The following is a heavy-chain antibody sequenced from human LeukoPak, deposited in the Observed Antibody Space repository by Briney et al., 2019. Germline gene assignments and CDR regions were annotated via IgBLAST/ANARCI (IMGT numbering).Heavy chain of an antibody. D-gene: IGHD1-7*01. J-gene: IGHJ5*02. V-gene: IGHV3-9*01. CDR3: AKGGTGTTSANWFDP. CDR2: ISWDSGSI. Sequence: GGSLRLPCAASGFTFGDYDMHWVRDSPGKGLEGVSGISWDSGSIGYADSVKGRFTISRDNAKNSLYLQMNSLRAEDTALYYCAKGGTGTTSANWFDPWGQGTLVTVSS. CDR1: GFTFGDYD.